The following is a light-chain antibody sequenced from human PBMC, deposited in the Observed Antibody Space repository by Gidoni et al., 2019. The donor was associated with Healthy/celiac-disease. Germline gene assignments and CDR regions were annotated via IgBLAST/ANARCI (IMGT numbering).Light chain of an antibody. J-gene: IGLJ1*01. CDR1: SSDVGGYNY. V-gene: IGLV2-14*01. CDR3: SSYTSSSTLAV. Sequence: QSALHQPASVSGSPGQSITISCTGTSSDVGGYNYVSWYQQHPGKSPKLMIYEVSNRPSGVSNRFSGSKSGNTASLTISGLQAEDEADYYCSSYTSSSTLAVFGTGTKVTVL. CDR2: EVS.